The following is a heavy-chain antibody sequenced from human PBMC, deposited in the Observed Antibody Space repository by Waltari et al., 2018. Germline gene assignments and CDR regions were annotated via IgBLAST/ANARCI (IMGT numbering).Heavy chain of an antibody. V-gene: IGHV1-69-2*01. Sequence: EVQLVQSGAEVKKPGATVKISCKVSGYTFTDYYMHWVQQAPGKGLEWMGRFVPKDGEKINAENFQGRVTITADTSTDTAYMELSSLRSEDTAVYYCATALNSGYYLGGSVDYWGQGTLVTVSS. J-gene: IGHJ4*02. CDR1: GYTFTDYY. CDR3: ATALNSGYYLGGSVDY. CDR2: FVPKDGEK. D-gene: IGHD3-3*01.